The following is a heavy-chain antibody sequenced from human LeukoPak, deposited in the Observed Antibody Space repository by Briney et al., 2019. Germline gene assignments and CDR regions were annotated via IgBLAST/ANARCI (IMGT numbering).Heavy chain of an antibody. CDR2: ISSSGSTI. J-gene: IGHJ4*02. CDR3: ARVSAGAKGGY. D-gene: IGHD1-26*01. V-gene: IGHV3-48*03. Sequence: PGGSLRLSCAASGFTFSSYEMNWVRQAPGKGLEWVSYISSSGSTIYYADPVKGRFTISRDNAKNSLYLQMNSLRAEDTAVYYCARVSAGAKGGYWGQGTLVTVSS. CDR1: GFTFSSYE.